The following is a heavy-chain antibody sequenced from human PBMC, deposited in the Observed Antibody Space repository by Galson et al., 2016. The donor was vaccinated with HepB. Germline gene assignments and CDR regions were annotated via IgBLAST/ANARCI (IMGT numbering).Heavy chain of an antibody. CDR2: IDGGSGDNT. J-gene: IGHJ6*02. CDR3: ARRLPLYGMDV. D-gene: IGHD2-15*01. CDR1: GFNFGFYA. V-gene: IGHV3-23*01. Sequence: CAASGFNFGFYAMNWVRQAPGKGLEWVSTIDGGSGDNTYYADSVKGRFTISRDNSKNTLFLQMNSLRADDTAVYYCARRLPLYGMDVWGQGTTVAVSS.